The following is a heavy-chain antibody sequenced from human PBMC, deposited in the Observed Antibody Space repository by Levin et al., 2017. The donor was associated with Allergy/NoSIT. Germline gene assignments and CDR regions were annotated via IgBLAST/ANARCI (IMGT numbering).Heavy chain of an antibody. J-gene: IGHJ4*02. D-gene: IGHD3-22*01. CDR1: GFTFSTYA. V-gene: IGHV3-30*04. Sequence: GESLKISCAASGFTFSTYAMHWVRQAPGKGLEWVAVISYDDGINKYYADSVKGRFTISRDNSKNTLSLQMNTLRPEDTAVYYCARDVDAHYYDSRLDYWGQGTLVTVSS. CDR3: ARDVDAHYYDSRLDY. CDR2: ISYDDGINK.